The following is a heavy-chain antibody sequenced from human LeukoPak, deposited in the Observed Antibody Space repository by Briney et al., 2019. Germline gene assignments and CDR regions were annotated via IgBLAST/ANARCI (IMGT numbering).Heavy chain of an antibody. V-gene: IGHV3-15*01. CDR2: IKNKVDGETT. CDR3: TTDAGYTSRWYNY. D-gene: IGHD6-13*01. J-gene: IGHJ4*02. Sequence: GGSLRLSCAASGFIFNNAYVCWVRRAPGKGLEWVGRIKNKVDGETTDYGAPVKGRFTISRDESRNRLYLQMNSLKTEDTAVYYCTTDAGYTSRWYNYWGQGTVVTVSS. CDR1: GFIFNNAY.